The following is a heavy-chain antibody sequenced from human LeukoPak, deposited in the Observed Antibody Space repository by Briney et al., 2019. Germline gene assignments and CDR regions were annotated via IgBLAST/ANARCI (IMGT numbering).Heavy chain of an antibody. CDR3: ARDRRKELQDYYYYMDV. CDR1: GYTFTGFY. Sequence: ASVKVSCKASGYTFTGFYMHWVRQAPGQGLEWMGGIIPIFGTANYAQKFQGRVTITTDESTSTAYMELSSLRSEDTAVYYCARDRRKELQDYYYYMDVWGKGTTVTVSS. CDR2: IIPIFGTA. D-gene: IGHD1-7*01. V-gene: IGHV1-69*05. J-gene: IGHJ6*03.